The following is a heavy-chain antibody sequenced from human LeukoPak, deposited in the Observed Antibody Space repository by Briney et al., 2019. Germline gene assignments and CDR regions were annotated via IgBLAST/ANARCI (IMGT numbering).Heavy chain of an antibody. Sequence: GGSLRLSCAASGFIFSRYAMSWVRQAPGKGLEWVSGISISGGGTYYADSVKGRFTISRDNSKNTLYLQMNSLRAEDTAVYYCAKAQHGYTNSPFDYWGQGTVVTASS. CDR1: GFIFSRYA. V-gene: IGHV3-23*01. CDR2: ISISGGGT. D-gene: IGHD6-6*01. CDR3: AKAQHGYTNSPFDY. J-gene: IGHJ4*02.